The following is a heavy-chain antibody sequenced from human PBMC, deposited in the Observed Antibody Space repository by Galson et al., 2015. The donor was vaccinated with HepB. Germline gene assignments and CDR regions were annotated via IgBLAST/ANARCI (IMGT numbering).Heavy chain of an antibody. D-gene: IGHD2-2*01. CDR3: SRGAVPAANAPFGY. J-gene: IGHJ4*02. CDR2: ILPIRDIA. V-gene: IGHV1-69*04. Sequence: SVKVSCKASGGTFSTYAVNWVRQAPGQGLEWMGRILPIRDIANYAQKFQGRVTITADKSTSTAYMELTNLRSEDTALYYCSRGAVPAANAPFGYWGQGTLVTVSS. CDR1: GGTFSTYA.